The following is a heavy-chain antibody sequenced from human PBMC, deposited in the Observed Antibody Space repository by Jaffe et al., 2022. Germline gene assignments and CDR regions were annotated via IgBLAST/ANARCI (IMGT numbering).Heavy chain of an antibody. J-gene: IGHJ6*03. Sequence: QVRLHQWGTGLLKSSDTLSLSCAVYGGSFSGHYWTWIRQPPGRGLEWIGETNHLGNSDYNPSVKSRVSISLDTSKKEFSLKLTSVTAADTALYFCARRVSAFTGYGPPYYYMDVWGNGTTVAVSS. CDR1: GGSFSGHY. D-gene: IGHD5-12*01. CDR2: TNHLGNS. CDR3: ARRVSAFTGYGPPYYYMDV. V-gene: IGHV4-34*01.